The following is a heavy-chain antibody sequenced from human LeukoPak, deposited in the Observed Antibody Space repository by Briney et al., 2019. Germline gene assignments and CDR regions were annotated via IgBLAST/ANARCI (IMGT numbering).Heavy chain of an antibody. CDR1: GFPFRIYE. CDR3: ARDGSSTSGVGYFDY. D-gene: IGHD2-2*01. Sequence: GGSLILSCAASGFPFRIYEMNWVRQAPGKGLERDSYFKRKNSTIYYADCVKGRFNISRDNAKNSLYLQMNSLRAEDTAVYYCARDGSSTSGVGYFDYWGQGTLDSVFS. J-gene: IGHJ4*02. CDR2: FKRKNSTI. V-gene: IGHV3-48*03.